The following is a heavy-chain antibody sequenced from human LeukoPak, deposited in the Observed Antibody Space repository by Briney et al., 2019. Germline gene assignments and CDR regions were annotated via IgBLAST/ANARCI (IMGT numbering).Heavy chain of an antibody. Sequence: PGGSLRLSCAASGFTFSSYSMNWVRQAPGKGLEWVSYISSSSSTIYYADSVKGRFTISRDNAKNSLYLQMNSLRDEDTAVCYCARTGYSSSSGWAYYYYYYMDVWGKGTTVTVSS. CDR3: ARTGYSSSSGWAYYYYYYMDV. V-gene: IGHV3-48*02. CDR2: ISSSSSTI. D-gene: IGHD6-6*01. CDR1: GFTFSSYS. J-gene: IGHJ6*03.